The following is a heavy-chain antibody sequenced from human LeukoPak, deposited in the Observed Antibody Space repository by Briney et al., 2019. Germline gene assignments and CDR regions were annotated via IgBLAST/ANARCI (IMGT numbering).Heavy chain of an antibody. CDR1: GGSISSYY. J-gene: IGHJ6*02. V-gene: IGHV4-4*07. CDR2: IYTSGST. Sequence: SETLSLTCTVSGGSISSYYWSWIRQPAGKGLEWIGRIYTSGSTNYNPSLKSRVTMSVDTSKNQFSLKLSSVTAADTAVYYCARDDTLSHTVTTYYGMDVWGQGTTVTVSS. D-gene: IGHD4-17*01. CDR3: ARDDTLSHTVTTYYGMDV.